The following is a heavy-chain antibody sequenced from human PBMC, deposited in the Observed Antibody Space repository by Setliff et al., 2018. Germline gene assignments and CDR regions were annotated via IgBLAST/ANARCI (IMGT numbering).Heavy chain of an antibody. CDR1: GGSFSGYY. V-gene: IGHV4-34*01. J-gene: IGHJ4*02. Sequence: KTSETLSLTCAVYGGSFSGYYWSWIRQPPGKGLERIGEINHSGSTNYNPSLKSRVTISVDTSKNQFSLKLSSVTAADTAVYYCARRYNFWSGYLDYWGQGTLVTVPQ. D-gene: IGHD3-3*01. CDR3: ARRYNFWSGYLDY. CDR2: INHSGST.